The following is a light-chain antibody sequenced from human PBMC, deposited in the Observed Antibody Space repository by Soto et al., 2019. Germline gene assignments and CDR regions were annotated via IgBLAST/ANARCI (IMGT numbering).Light chain of an antibody. CDR2: DAS. J-gene: IGKJ1*01. CDR3: QQYDDYSGT. CDR1: HSVGGS. Sequence: DIQMTQSPSTLFASIGDKVTITCRARHSVGGSLAWYQQKPGKAPKLLIFDASSLESGVPSRFSGGGSGTEFTLTISSLQPADFATYYCQQYDDYSGTFGQGTTVQI. V-gene: IGKV1-5*01.